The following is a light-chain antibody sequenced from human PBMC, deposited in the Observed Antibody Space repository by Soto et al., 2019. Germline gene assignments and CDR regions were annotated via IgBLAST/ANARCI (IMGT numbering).Light chain of an antibody. J-gene: IGLJ1*01. CDR3: SSYTSSSTLDV. CDR2: EVS. CDR1: SSDVGGYNY. Sequence: QSVLTQPASVSGSPGQSITISCTGTSSDVGGYNYVSWYQQHPGKAPKLMIYEVSNRPSGVSNRFSGSKPGNTASLTISGLQAEDEADYYCSSYTSSSTLDVFGTRTKVTVL. V-gene: IGLV2-14*01.